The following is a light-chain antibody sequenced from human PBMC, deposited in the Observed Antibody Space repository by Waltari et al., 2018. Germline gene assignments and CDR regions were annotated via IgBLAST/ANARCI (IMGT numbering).Light chain of an antibody. V-gene: IGLV6-57*01. Sequence: NFLLTQPHSVSASLGKTVTISCTRSSGSRVTNYVQWYQQRPGIPPSMIIYEDNKRPSGVPDRYSGHIDSYSISASLTVSGLKTEDEADYYCQSYETNIRVFVGGTRLTVL. CDR1: SGSRVTNY. CDR2: EDN. J-gene: IGLJ3*02. CDR3: QSYETNIRV.